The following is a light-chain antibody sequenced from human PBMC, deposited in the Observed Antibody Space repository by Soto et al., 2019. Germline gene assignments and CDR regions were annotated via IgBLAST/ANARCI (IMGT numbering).Light chain of an antibody. V-gene: IGLV1-40*01. CDR3: QSYDTRLGAEL. CDR2: GNT. CDR1: SSNFGARYD. Sequence: QSVLTQPPSVSGAPGQRVTLSCTGSSSNFGARYDVHWYQHIPGKAPKLIIFGNTNRPSGVPDRFSGSRSGTSASLVIAGLQPEDEAHYYCQSYDTRLGAELFGGGIQLTVL. J-gene: IGLJ3*02.